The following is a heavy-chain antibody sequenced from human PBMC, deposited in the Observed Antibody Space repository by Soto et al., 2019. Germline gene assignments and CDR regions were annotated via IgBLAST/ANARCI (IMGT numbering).Heavy chain of an antibody. CDR3: ARDRPALITVFGVVIEGGMFDGMDV. CDR2: ISSSGSTI. Sequence: GGSLRLSCAASGFTFSSYEMNWVRQAPGKGLEWVSYISSSGSTIYYADSVKGRFTISRDNAKNSLYLQMNSLRAEDTAVYYCARDRPALITVFGVVIEGGMFDGMDVWGQGTTVTVSS. CDR1: GFTFSSYE. V-gene: IGHV3-48*03. D-gene: IGHD3-3*01. J-gene: IGHJ6*02.